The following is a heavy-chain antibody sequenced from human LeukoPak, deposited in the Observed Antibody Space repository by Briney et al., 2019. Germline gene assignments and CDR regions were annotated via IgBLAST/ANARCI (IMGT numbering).Heavy chain of an antibody. CDR3: AKSRYYDLWSGFPLDY. Sequence: GGSLRLSCAASGFTFSSYAMSWVRQAPGKGLEWVSAISGSGGSTYYADSVKGRFTISRDNSKNTLYLQMNSLRAEDTAVYYCAKSRYYDLWSGFPLDYWGQGTLVTVSS. D-gene: IGHD3-3*01. V-gene: IGHV3-23*01. J-gene: IGHJ4*02. CDR1: GFTFSSYA. CDR2: ISGSGGST.